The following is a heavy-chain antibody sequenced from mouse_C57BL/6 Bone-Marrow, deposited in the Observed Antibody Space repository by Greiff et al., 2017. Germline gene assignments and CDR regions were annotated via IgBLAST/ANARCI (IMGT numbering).Heavy chain of an antibody. CDR2: IYPRSGNT. CDR3: ARGGWYCDV. CDR1: GYTFTSYG. D-gene: IGHD1-1*02. V-gene: IGHV1-81*01. J-gene: IGHJ1*03. Sequence: VQRVESGAELARPGASVKLSCKASGYTFTSYGISWVKQRTGQGLEWIGEIYPRSGNTYYNEKFKGKATLTADKSSSTAYMELRSRTSEDSAVYFCARGGWYCDVWGTGTTVTVSS.